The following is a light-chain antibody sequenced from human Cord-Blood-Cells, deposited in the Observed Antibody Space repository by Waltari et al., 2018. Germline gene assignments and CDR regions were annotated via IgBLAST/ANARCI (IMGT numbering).Light chain of an antibody. CDR3: QQSYSTPPIT. CDR2: DAS. V-gene: IGKV1-39*01. CDR1: QSISSY. Sequence: DIQMTQSPSSLSASVGDRVTITSWASQSISSYLNWYQQKPGKAPKLLIYDASSLQSGVPSTFSGSGSRTDFTLTISSLQPEDFATYYCQQSYSTPPITFGQGTRLEIK. J-gene: IGKJ5*01.